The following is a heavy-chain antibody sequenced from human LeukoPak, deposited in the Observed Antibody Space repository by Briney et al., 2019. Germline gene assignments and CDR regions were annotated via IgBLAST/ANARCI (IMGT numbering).Heavy chain of an antibody. V-gene: IGHV1-69*04. CDR1: GGTFSSYA. CDR2: IIPIFGIA. Sequence: EASVKVSCKASGGTFSSYAISWVRQAPGQGLEWMGRIIPIFGIANYAQKFQGRVTITADKSTSTAYVELSSLRSEDTAVYYCARDSGYDSSGYYPFDYWDQGTLVTVSS. J-gene: IGHJ4*02. D-gene: IGHD3-22*01. CDR3: ARDSGYDSSGYYPFDY.